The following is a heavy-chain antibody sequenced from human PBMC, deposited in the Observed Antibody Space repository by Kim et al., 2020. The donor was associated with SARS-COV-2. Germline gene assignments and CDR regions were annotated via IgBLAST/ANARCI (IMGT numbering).Heavy chain of an antibody. Sequence: GGSLRLSCAASGFTFSDYYMSWIRQAPGKGLEWVSYISSSGSTIYYADPVKGRFTISRDNAKNSLYLQMNSLRAEDTAVYYCARVKRAADWYYGMDVWGQGTTVTVSS. J-gene: IGHJ6*02. CDR2: ISSSGSTI. CDR3: ARVKRAADWYYGMDV. V-gene: IGHV3-11*04. CDR1: GFTFSDYY. D-gene: IGHD3-9*01.